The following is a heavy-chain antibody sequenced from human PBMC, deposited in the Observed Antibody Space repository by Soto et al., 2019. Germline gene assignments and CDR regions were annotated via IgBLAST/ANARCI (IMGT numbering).Heavy chain of an antibody. V-gene: IGHV5-51*01. D-gene: IGHD6-13*01. Sequence: PGAALKIFWRCSGYTFSHFCIAGLRYFGGKGLGWMGINCPGEHKTSYSPSFHGKVTISADKSINTAFLQWSSLEASDGAFYYCARSLRSSTYFDYWGQGALVTVSS. CDR3: ARSLRSSTYFDY. J-gene: IGHJ4*02. CDR1: GYTFSHFC. CDR2: NCPGEHKT.